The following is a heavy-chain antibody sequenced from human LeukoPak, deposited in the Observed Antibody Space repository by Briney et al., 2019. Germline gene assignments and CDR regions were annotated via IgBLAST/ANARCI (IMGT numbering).Heavy chain of an antibody. CDR3: ARWRLYCSSTSCYFDY. D-gene: IGHD2-2*01. Sequence: GGSLRLSCAASGFTFSSYWMSWVRQAPGKGLEWGANIKQDGSEKYYVDSVKGRFTISRDNAKNSLYLQMNSLRAEDTAVYYCARWRLYCSSTSCYFDYWGQGTLVTVSS. J-gene: IGHJ4*02. V-gene: IGHV3-7*03. CDR2: IKQDGSEK. CDR1: GFTFSSYW.